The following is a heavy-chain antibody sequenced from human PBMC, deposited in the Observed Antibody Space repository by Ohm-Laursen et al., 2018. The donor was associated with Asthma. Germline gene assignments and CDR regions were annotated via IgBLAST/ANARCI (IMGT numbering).Heavy chain of an antibody. CDR2: IIPIFGIA. Sequence: ASVKVSCKASGGTFSSYAISWVRQAPGQGLEWMGGIIPIFGIANYAQKFQGRVTITADKSTSTAYVELSSLRSEDTAVYYCARLASGSGSYYNGRPFDYWGQGTLVTVSS. CDR1: GGTFSSYA. J-gene: IGHJ4*02. D-gene: IGHD3-10*01. V-gene: IGHV1-69*10. CDR3: ARLASGSGSYYNGRPFDY.